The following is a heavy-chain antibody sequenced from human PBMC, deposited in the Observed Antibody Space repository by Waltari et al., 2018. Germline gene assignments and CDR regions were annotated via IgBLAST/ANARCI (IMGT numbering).Heavy chain of an antibody. CDR2: IRSKAYGGTT. V-gene: IGHV3-49*03. D-gene: IGHD3-22*01. CDR3: TRDPLYYDSSGYDY. CDR1: GFTFGDYA. Sequence: EVQLVESGGGLVQPGRSLRLSCTASGFTFGDYAMSWFSQAPGKGLEWVGFIRSKAYGGTTEYAASVKGRFTISRDDSKSIAYLQMNSLKTEDTAVYYCTRDPLYYDSSGYDYWGQGTLVTVSS. J-gene: IGHJ4*02.